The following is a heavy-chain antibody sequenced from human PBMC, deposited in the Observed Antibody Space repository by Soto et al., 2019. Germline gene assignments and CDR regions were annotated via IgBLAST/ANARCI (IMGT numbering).Heavy chain of an antibody. CDR2: ISGLGENT. J-gene: IGHJ4*02. CDR1: GFTFSNYA. V-gene: IGHV3-23*01. Sequence: PGGSLRLSCAASGFTFSNYAMIWVRQAPGKGLEWVSSISGLGENTYYADSVKDRFTISRDSSNNTLFLQMNSLRAEDTAVYYCARPTGTNNYWKFYFDHWGQGALVTVSS. CDR3: ARPTGTNNYWKFYFDH. D-gene: IGHD1-1*01.